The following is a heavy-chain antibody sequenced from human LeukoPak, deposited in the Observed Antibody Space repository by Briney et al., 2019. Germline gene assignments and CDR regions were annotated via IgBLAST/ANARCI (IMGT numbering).Heavy chain of an antibody. CDR1: GGSISSYY. Sequence: PSETLSLTCTVSGGSISSYYWSWIRQSPGKGLEWIGYIYYSGSTYYNPSLTSRVTISVDTSKNQFSLRLTSVTAADTAVYYCASPIYCSSTSCPWFLWGQGTLVTVSS. CDR3: ASPIYCSSTSCPWFL. V-gene: IGHV4-59*08. J-gene: IGHJ4*02. CDR2: IYYSGST. D-gene: IGHD2-2*01.